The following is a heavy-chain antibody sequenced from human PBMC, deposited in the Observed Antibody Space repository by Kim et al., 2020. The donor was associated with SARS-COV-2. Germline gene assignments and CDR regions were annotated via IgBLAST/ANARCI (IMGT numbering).Heavy chain of an antibody. CDR1: GYTFTSYG. CDR3: ARRSLRRQLQPNNWFDP. Sequence: ASVKVSCKASGYTFTSYGISWVRQAPGQGLEWMGWISAYNGNTNYAQKLQGRVTMTTDTSTSTAYMELRSLRSDDTAVYYCARRSLRRQLQPNNWFDPWGQGTLVTVSS. V-gene: IGHV1-18*01. CDR2: ISAYNGNT. D-gene: IGHD6-13*01. J-gene: IGHJ5*02.